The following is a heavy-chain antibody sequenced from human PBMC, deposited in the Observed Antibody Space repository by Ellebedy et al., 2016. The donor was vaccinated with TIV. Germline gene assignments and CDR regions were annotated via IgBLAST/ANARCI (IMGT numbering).Heavy chain of an antibody. Sequence: MPSETLSLTCSVSGGSINNYYWTWIRQPPGQGLEWIGDIHHSGNSHIHPSLKSRLTLSLDTSKNQFSLGLSSVTAADTATYYCARDLGRYGMDVWGQGTTVTVSS. J-gene: IGHJ6*02. CDR3: ARDLGRYGMDV. CDR1: GGSINNYY. CDR2: IHHSGNS. V-gene: IGHV4-59*01.